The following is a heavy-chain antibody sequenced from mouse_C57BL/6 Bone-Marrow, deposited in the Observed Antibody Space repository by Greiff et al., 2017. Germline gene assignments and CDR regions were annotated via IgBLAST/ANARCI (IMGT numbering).Heavy chain of an antibody. D-gene: IGHD4-1*01. V-gene: IGHV1-81*01. CDR1: GYTFTSYG. CDR3: ARLGGAWFAY. Sequence: QVQLQQSGAELARPGASVKLSCKASGYTFTSYGISWVKQRTGQGLEWIGKIYPRSGNTYYNEKFKGKATLTADKSSSTAYMELRSLTSEDSAVYFCARLGGAWFAYWGQGTLVTVSA. CDR2: IYPRSGNT. J-gene: IGHJ3*01.